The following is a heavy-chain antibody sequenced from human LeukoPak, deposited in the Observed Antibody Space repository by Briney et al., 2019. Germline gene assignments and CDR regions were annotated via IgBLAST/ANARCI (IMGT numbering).Heavy chain of an antibody. D-gene: IGHD3-16*01. V-gene: IGHV3-21*04. CDR1: GFTFSSYS. Sequence: GGSLRLSCAASGFTFSSYSMNWVRQAPGKGLEWVSSISSSSSYIYYADSVKGRFTISRDNSKNSLYLQMNSLRTEDTALYYCAKDQHSYYYYGMDVWGQGTTVTVSS. CDR2: ISSSSSYI. J-gene: IGHJ6*02. CDR3: AKDQHSYYYYGMDV.